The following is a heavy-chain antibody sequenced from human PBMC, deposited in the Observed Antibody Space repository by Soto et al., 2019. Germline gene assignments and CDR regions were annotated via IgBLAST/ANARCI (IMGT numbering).Heavy chain of an antibody. V-gene: IGHV4-31*03. CDR3: ARGGFGDSSGYYYLGDAFDI. Sequence: SETLSLTCTVSGGSISSGGYYWGWIRQHPGKGLEWIGYIYYSGSTYYNPSLKGRVTISVDTSKNQFSLKLSSVTAADTAVYYCARGGFGDSSGYYYLGDAFDIWGQGTMVTVSS. CDR2: IYYSGST. D-gene: IGHD3-22*01. CDR1: GGSISSGGYY. J-gene: IGHJ3*02.